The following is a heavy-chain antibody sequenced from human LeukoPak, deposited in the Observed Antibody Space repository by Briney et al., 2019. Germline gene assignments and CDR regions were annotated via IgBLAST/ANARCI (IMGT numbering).Heavy chain of an antibody. CDR3: ARAGPFYSGNYLGF. Sequence: ASVKVSCKASGYTFTSYAMNWVRQAPGQGLEGMGWINPNSGDTNSAQKFQGRVTMTRDTSISTAYMELSRLTSDDTAVYYCARAGPFYSGNYLGFWGQGTLVTVSS. CDR1: GYTFTSYA. V-gene: IGHV1-2*02. D-gene: IGHD1-26*01. J-gene: IGHJ4*02. CDR2: INPNSGDT.